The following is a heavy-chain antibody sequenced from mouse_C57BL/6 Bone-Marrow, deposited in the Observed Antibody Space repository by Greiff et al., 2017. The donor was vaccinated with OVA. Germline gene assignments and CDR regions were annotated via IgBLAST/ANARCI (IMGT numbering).Heavy chain of an antibody. CDR3: ARWRQYFGV. V-gene: IGHV1-55*01. Sequence: QVQLQQPGAELVKPGASVKLSCKASGYTFTSYWITWVRQRPGQGLEWIGDICPGSGSTNYNEKLKSKATLTVATASSTAYMQLSSLTSEDSAIDYCARWRQYFGVWGRGTTVTVAS. CDR2: ICPGSGST. CDR1: GYTFTSYW. J-gene: IGHJ1*03. D-gene: IGHD3-2*01.